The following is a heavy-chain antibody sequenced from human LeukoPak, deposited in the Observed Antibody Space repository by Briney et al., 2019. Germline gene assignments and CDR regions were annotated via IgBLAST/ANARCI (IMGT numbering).Heavy chain of an antibody. V-gene: IGHV4-34*01. J-gene: IGHJ6*03. CDR2: INHSGST. CDR1: GGSFSGYY. CDR3: AKDNHRPHYYYMDV. Sequence: SETLSLTCAVYGGSFSGYYWSWIRQPPGKGLEWIGEINHSGSTNYNPSLKSRVTISVDTSKNQFSLKLSSVTAADTAVYYCAKDNHRPHYYYMDVWGKGTTVTISS.